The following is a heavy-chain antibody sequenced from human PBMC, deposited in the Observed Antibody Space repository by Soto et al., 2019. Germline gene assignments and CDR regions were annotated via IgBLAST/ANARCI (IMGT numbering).Heavy chain of an antibody. D-gene: IGHD1-20*01. CDR3: ARSIRGPRRFNGMDV. J-gene: IGHJ6*02. CDR1: GFSLTSPGMC. Sequence: SGPTLVNPTETLTLTCTFSGFSLTSPGMCVSWIRQSPGKALEWLALIERDDDDKYYSTSLKTRLTISKDTRKNQVVLTMANMEPADTATYYCARSIRGPRRFNGMDVWGQGAVVTVSS. V-gene: IGHV2-70*13. CDR2: IERDDDDK.